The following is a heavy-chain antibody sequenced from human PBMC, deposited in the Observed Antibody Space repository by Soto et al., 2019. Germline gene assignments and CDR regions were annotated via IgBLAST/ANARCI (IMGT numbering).Heavy chain of an antibody. J-gene: IGHJ6*02. CDR2: IRSKAYGGTT. V-gene: IGHV3-49*04. CDR1: GFTFGDYA. D-gene: IGHD3-9*01. Sequence: FLRLSCTASGFTFGDYAMSWVRQAPGKGLECVGFIRSKAYGGTTEYAASVKGRFTISRDDSKSIAYLQMNSLKTEDTAVYYCTSARRLRYLDWLLDYYDYGIDVRDQGTSVTVSS. CDR3: TSARRLRYLDWLLDYYDYGIDV.